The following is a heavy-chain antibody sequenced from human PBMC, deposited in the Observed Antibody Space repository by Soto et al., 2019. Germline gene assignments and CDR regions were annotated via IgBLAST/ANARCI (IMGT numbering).Heavy chain of an antibody. V-gene: IGHV4-59*01. Sequence: QVQLQESGPGLVKPSETLSLTCTVSGGSISDDYWSWIRQPPGKGLEWIGHISHSGSTNYNPSLKSRVTISVDTSKRQFSLKLSSVTAADTAVYYCAREARGVISGMDVWGQGTTVTVSS. CDR1: GGSISDDY. CDR2: ISHSGST. CDR3: AREARGVISGMDV. D-gene: IGHD3-10*01. J-gene: IGHJ6*02.